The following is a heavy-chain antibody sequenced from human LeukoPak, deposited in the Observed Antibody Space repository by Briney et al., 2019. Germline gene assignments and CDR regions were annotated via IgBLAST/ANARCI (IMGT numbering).Heavy chain of an antibody. CDR3: AKASGMAARRSNYFDP. CDR1: GYSFSNYA. V-gene: IGHV3-23*01. D-gene: IGHD6-6*01. CDR2: FRGSGDIT. J-gene: IGHJ5*02. Sequence: QSRGSLRLSCAASGYSFSNYAMSWVRQTPGKGLEGVSVFRGSGDITYYADSVKGRFSISRDNSKNTLYLQMNSLRAEDTAIYYCAKASGMAARRSNYFDPWGQGTLVTVSS.